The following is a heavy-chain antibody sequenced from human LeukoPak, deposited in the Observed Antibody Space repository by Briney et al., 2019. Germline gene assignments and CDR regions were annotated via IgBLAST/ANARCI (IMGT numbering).Heavy chain of an antibody. V-gene: IGHV3-9*01. CDR2: ISWNSGSI. J-gene: IGHJ1*01. CDR3: AKDIGYYDSSGYPEYFQH. D-gene: IGHD3-22*01. CDR1: GLTFDDYA. Sequence: TGGSLRLSCAASGLTFDDYAMHWVRQAPGKGLEWVSGISWNSGSIGYADSVKGRFTISRDNAKNSLYLQMNSLRAEDTALYYCAKDIGYYDSSGYPEYFQHWGQGTLVTVSS.